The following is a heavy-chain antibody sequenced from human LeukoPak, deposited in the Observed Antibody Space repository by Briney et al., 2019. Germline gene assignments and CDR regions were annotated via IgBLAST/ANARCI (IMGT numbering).Heavy chain of an antibody. CDR2: ISSSSSTV. D-gene: IGHD3-22*01. J-gene: IGHJ4*02. Sequence: GGSLRLSCAASGFTFSSYSMDWVRQAPGKGLEWLSYISSSSSTVYYADSVKGRFTISRDNAKNSLYLQMNSLRADDTAVYYCARDQQWGYDSSSYYYEAFDYWGQGTLVTVSS. CDR3: ARDQQWGYDSSSYYYEAFDY. CDR1: GFTFSSYS. V-gene: IGHV3-48*01.